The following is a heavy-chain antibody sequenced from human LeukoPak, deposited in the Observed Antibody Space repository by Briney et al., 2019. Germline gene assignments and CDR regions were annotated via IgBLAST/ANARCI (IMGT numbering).Heavy chain of an antibody. Sequence: SETLSLTCTVSGASISSSSYYWGWIRQPPGKGLEWIGDIYYSGSTYYNPSLKSRITISLDTSRNQFSLKLSSVTAADTAVYYCARIDYDSDDLWGWGQGTLVTVSS. CDR1: GASISSSSYY. V-gene: IGHV4-39*07. CDR2: IYYSGST. CDR3: ARIDYDSDDLWG. D-gene: IGHD3-9*01. J-gene: IGHJ4*02.